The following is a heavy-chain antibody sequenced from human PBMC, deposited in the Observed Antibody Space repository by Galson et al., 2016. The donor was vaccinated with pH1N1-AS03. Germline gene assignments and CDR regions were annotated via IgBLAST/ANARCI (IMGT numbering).Heavy chain of an antibody. Sequence: SLRLSCAASGFTFSNYAIHWVRQAPGKGLQWVAVVSDDGYTKYYADSVRGRFTISRDNSENTVFLQMSSLTTEDTGLYYCARVVHEIRGQPNNWLDPWGQGPRSSSPQ. CDR2: VSDDGYTK. D-gene: IGHD1-26*01. J-gene: IGHJ5*02. CDR1: GFTFSNYA. V-gene: IGHV3-30*15. CDR3: ARVVHEIRGQPNNWLDP.